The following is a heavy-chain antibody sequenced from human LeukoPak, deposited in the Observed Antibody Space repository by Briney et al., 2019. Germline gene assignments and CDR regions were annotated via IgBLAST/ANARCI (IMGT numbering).Heavy chain of an antibody. D-gene: IGHD5-12*01. V-gene: IGHV4-38-2*02. CDR3: ARGIKSRMVAYGRYFDY. CDR2: IYHTGST. J-gene: IGHJ4*02. CDR1: GYSISSGYY. Sequence: SETLSLTCTVSGYSISSGYYWGWIRQPPGKGLEWIVNIYHTGSTNYNPSLKSRVTISVDTSKNQFSLKLSSVTAADTAVYYCARGIKSRMVAYGRYFDYWGQGTLVTVSS.